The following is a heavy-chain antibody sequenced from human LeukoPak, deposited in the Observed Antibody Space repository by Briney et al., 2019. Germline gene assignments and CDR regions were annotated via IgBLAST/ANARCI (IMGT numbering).Heavy chain of an antibody. Sequence: GGSLRLSCAASGFTFSSYAMHWVRQAPGKGLKWVAVISYDGSNKYYADSVKGRFTISRDNSKNTLYLQMNSLRAEDTAMYYCARVGEDAFDIWGQGTMVTVSS. CDR3: ARVGEDAFDI. CDR1: GFTFSSYA. CDR2: ISYDGSNK. J-gene: IGHJ3*02. D-gene: IGHD3-10*01. V-gene: IGHV3-30*14.